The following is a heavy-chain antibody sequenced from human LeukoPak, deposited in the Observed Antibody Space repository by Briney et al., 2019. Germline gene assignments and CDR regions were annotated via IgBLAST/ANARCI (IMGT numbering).Heavy chain of an antibody. CDR2: INPNSGVT. CDR3: ARSPDILTGENFDY. Sequence: GASVKVSCKASGYTFTDDYVHWVRQAPGQGLEWMGWINPNSGVTNYAQKFQGRVTMTRVMSISTAYMELSRLRSDDTAVYYCARSPDILTGENFDYWGQGTLVTVSS. D-gene: IGHD3-9*01. J-gene: IGHJ4*02. V-gene: IGHV1-2*02. CDR1: GYTFTDDY.